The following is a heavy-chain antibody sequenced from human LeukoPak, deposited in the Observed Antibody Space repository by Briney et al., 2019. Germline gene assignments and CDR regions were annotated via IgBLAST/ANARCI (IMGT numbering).Heavy chain of an antibody. CDR2: IYHSGST. CDR3: ARGGTSAYDYHFFMDV. D-gene: IGHD5-12*01. V-gene: IGHV4-34*01. CDR1: GGSFSGYY. Sequence: SETLSLTCAVYGGSFSGYYWSWIRQPPGKGLEWIGYIYHSGSTNYNPSLKSRVTISVDTSKNQFSLRLTSLTAADTAVYYCARGGTSAYDYHFFMDVWGKGTTVTVSS. J-gene: IGHJ6*03.